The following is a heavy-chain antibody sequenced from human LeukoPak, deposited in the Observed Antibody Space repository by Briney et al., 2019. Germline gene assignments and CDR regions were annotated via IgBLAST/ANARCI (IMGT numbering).Heavy chain of an antibody. Sequence: PSQTLSLTCTVSGGSISSGGHYWSWIRQPAGKGLEYLGRISSTGSTNYNPSLRSRVTISADTSKNHFSLKLTSVTAAGTAVYYCARDQTYSGSGIYTYFDYWGQGILVTVSS. D-gene: IGHD3-10*01. J-gene: IGHJ4*02. CDR1: GGSISSGGHY. V-gene: IGHV4-61*02. CDR2: ISSTGST. CDR3: ARDQTYSGSGIYTYFDY.